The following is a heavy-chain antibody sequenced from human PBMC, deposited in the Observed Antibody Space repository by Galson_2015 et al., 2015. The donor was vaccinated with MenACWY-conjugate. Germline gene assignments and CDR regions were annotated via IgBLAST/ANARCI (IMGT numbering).Heavy chain of an antibody. V-gene: IGHV3-73*01. CDR3: TRQSPLNFDY. CDR2: IRSKRNNYAT. D-gene: IGHD2-8*01. J-gene: IGHJ4*02. Sequence: CAASGFSFSDSAMHWVRQASGKGLEWVGCIRSKRNNYATTYAASVQGRFTISRDESERTAYLHMNSLKTEDTAIYYCTRQSPLNFDYWGQGVLVTVSS. CDR1: GFSFSDSA.